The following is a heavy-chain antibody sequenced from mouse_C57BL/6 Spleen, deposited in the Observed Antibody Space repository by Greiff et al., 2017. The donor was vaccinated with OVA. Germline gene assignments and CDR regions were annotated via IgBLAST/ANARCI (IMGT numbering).Heavy chain of an antibody. CDR3: ARGRTTVVATNYYAMEY. V-gene: IGHV1-82*01. D-gene: IGHD1-1*01. J-gene: IGHJ4*01. CDR1: GYAFSSSW. Sequence: QVQLQQSGPELVKPGASVKISCKASGYAFSSSWMNWVKQRPGKGLEWIGRIYPGDGDTNYNGKFKGKATLTADKSSSTAYMQLSSLTSEDSAVYFCARGRTTVVATNYYAMEYWGQGTSVTVSA. CDR2: IYPGDGDT.